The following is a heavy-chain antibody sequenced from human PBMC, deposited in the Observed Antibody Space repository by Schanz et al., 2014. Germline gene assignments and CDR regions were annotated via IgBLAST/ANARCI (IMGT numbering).Heavy chain of an antibody. CDR3: ARTASHDVWRGYIPHYAFDL. Sequence: QVQLVQSGADVKKPGASVKVSCKASGNTLSAYYIHWIRQAPGQGLEWMGWIDPNSGGTNYAQKFQGRVTMTSDTSITPVYMEGNSLTSDDTAVFYCARTASHDVWRGYIPHYAFDLWGQGTVVIVSS. V-gene: IGHV1-2*02. CDR1: GNTLSAYY. D-gene: IGHD3-3*01. CDR2: IDPNSGGT. J-gene: IGHJ3*01.